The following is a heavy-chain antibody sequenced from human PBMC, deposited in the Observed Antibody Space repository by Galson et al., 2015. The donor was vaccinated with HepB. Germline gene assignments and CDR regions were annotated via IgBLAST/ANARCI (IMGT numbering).Heavy chain of an antibody. Sequence: SVKFSCKASGYTFTGYYMHWVRQAPGQGLEWMGRTNPNSGGTNYAQKFQGRVTMTRDTSISTAYMELSRLRSDDTAVYYCARDGGAAGDYWGQGTLVTVSS. CDR3: ARDGGAAGDY. D-gene: IGHD3-16*01. V-gene: IGHV1-2*06. CDR1: GYTFTGYY. J-gene: IGHJ4*02. CDR2: TNPNSGGT.